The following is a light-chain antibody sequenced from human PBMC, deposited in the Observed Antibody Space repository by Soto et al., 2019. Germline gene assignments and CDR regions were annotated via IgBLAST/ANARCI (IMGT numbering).Light chain of an antibody. CDR1: QSISNS. CDR2: AAS. J-gene: IGKJ2*01. V-gene: IGKV1-39*01. CDR3: QQSYTTPYT. Sequence: DIQMTQSPSSLSASVGDRVTITCRASQSISNSLNWYQQKPENAPKVLIYAASNLQSGVPSKFSGSGSGTDFTLTINRLLPEDFAIYYCQQSYTTPYTFGQGTKLEIK.